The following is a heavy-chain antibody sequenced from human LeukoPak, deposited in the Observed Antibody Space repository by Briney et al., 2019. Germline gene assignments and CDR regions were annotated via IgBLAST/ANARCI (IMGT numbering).Heavy chain of an antibody. J-gene: IGHJ6*03. D-gene: IGHD3-10*01. CDR2: MNPNSGNT. V-gene: IGHV1-8*03. CDR3: ARDWDYYGSGNHPYYYYYMDV. Sequence: ASVKVSCKASGYTFTSYDINWVRQATGQGLEWMGWMNPNSGNTGYAQKFQGRVTITRNTSISTAYMELSSLRSEDTAVYYCARDWDYYGSGNHPYYYYYMDVWGKGTTVTVSS. CDR1: GYTFTSYD.